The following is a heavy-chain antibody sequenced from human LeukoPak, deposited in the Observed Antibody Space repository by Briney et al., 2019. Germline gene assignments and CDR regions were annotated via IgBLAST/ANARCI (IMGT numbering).Heavy chain of an antibody. CDR2: IYYSGST. D-gene: IGHD3-22*01. V-gene: IGHV4-59*01. J-gene: IGHJ4*02. CDR1: GGSISSYY. Sequence: SETLSLTCTVSGGSISSYYWSWIRQPPGKGLEWIGYIYYSGSTNYNPSLKSRVTISVDTSKNQFSLKLSSVTAADTAVYYCAGDPDYDSSGYYYDYWGQGTLVTVSS. CDR3: AGDPDYDSSGYYYDY.